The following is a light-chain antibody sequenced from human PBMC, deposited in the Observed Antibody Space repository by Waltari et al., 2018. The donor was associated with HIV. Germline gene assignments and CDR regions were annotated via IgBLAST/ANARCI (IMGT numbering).Light chain of an antibody. CDR1: NIGSKS. V-gene: IGLV3-21*02. CDR2: DDS. Sequence: SYVLTQPPSVSVAPGQTARITCGGNNIGSKSVHWYQQKPGQAPVLVVYDDSDRPSGSPERFPGSNSGNTATLTISRVEAGDEADYYCQVWDSSSDHPVFGGGTKLTVL. CDR3: QVWDSSSDHPV. J-gene: IGLJ3*02.